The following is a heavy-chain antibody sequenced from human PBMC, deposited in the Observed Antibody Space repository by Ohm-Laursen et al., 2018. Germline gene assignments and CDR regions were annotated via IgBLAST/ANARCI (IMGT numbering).Heavy chain of an antibody. D-gene: IGHD7-27*01. Sequence: SSVKVSCKASGYTFTSYFVHWVRQAPGHGLEWMGVINPSGGSTSYAQKFQGRVTMTRDTSTSTVYMELSSLRSEDTAVYYCARKTGGYSGMDVWGQGTTVTVSS. CDR2: INPSGGST. J-gene: IGHJ6*02. CDR3: ARKTGGYSGMDV. V-gene: IGHV1-46*01. CDR1: GYTFTSYF.